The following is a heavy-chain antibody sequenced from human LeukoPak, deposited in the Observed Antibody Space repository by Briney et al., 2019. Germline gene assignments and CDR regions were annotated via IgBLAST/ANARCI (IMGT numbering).Heavy chain of an antibody. Sequence: SETLSLTCTVSGGSISSYYWSWIRQPPGKGLEWIGYIYYSGSTNYNPSLKSRVTISVDTPKNQFSLKLSSVTAADTAVYYCASLYYDFWSGYYKAIDYWGQGTLVTVSS. CDR1: GGSISSYY. CDR3: ASLYYDFWSGYYKAIDY. D-gene: IGHD3-3*01. V-gene: IGHV4-59*08. J-gene: IGHJ4*02. CDR2: IYYSGST.